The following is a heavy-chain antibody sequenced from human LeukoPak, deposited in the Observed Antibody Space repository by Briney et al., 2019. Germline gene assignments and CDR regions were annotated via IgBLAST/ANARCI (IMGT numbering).Heavy chain of an antibody. Sequence: GGSLRLSCAASGFTFDDYAMNWVRHVPGKGLEWVSNISWNAAFTNYADSLRSRFTISRDNSKNTLYLQMNSLRAEDTAVYYCAKEHGGSSWYEDAFDIWGQGTMVTVSS. D-gene: IGHD6-13*01. V-gene: IGHV3-23*01. CDR1: GFTFDDYA. CDR3: AKEHGGSSWYEDAFDI. J-gene: IGHJ3*02. CDR2: ISWNAAFT.